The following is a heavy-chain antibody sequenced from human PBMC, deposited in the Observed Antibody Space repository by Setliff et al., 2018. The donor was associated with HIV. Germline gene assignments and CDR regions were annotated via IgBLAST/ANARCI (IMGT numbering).Heavy chain of an antibody. V-gene: IGHV2-5*02. CDR2: IYWDDDE. CDR3: AYRRLRGYSFGLNAFDI. CDR1: GFSLSSSGVG. J-gene: IGHJ3*02. Sequence: SGPTLVNPTQTLTLTCTFSGFSLSSSGVGVGWIRQPPGKALEWLALIYWDDDERYSPSLKSRLTITKDTSKNQVVLTMTNMDPVDTATYYCAYRRLRGYSFGLNAFDIWGQGTMVTVSS. D-gene: IGHD5-18*01.